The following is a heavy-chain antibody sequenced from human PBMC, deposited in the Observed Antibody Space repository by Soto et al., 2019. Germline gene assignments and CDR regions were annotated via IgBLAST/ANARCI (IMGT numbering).Heavy chain of an antibody. J-gene: IGHJ3*02. Sequence: GGSLRLSCAASGFTFSSDWMHWVRQAPGKGLVWVSRINSDGSSTSYADSVKGRFTISRDNAKNTLYLQMNSLRAEDTAVYYCARDAYDSSGYQTAFDIWGQGTMVTVSS. D-gene: IGHD3-22*01. CDR2: INSDGSST. CDR3: ARDAYDSSGYQTAFDI. V-gene: IGHV3-74*01. CDR1: GFTFSSDW.